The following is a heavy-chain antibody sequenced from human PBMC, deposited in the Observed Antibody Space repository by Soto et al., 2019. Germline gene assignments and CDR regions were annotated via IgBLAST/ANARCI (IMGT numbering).Heavy chain of an antibody. CDR2: IYYSGYT. V-gene: IGHV4-39*02. CDR1: GGSISSSSYY. D-gene: IGHD2-2*03. Sequence: SETLSITCTVSGGSISSSSYYWAWISQPPGKGLEWIGSIYYSGYTYYNPSLKSRVTISVDTSKNQFSLKLSSVTAADMAVYYCARDGYCVSSSCSFLPDVWGQGTTVTVSS. J-gene: IGHJ6*02. CDR3: ARDGYCVSSSCSFLPDV.